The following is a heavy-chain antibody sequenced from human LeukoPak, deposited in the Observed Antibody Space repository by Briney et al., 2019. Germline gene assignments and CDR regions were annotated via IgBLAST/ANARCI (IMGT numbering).Heavy chain of an antibody. Sequence: EASVKASCKASGYTFTSYAMHWVRQAPGQRLEWMGWINAGNGNTKYSQKFQGRVTITRDTSASTAYMELSSLRSEDTAVYYCARGKIGVVPAAMDPFDYWGQGTLVTVSS. CDR3: ARGKIGVVPAAMDPFDY. V-gene: IGHV1-3*01. CDR1: GYTFTSYA. CDR2: INAGNGNT. J-gene: IGHJ4*02. D-gene: IGHD2-2*01.